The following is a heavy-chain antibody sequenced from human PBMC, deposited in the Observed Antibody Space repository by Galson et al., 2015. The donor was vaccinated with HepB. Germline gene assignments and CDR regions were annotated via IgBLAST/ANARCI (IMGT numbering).Heavy chain of an antibody. CDR3: ARDVAYSFNY. J-gene: IGHJ4*02. V-gene: IGHV3-74*01. CDR1: GFTFNTYW. CDR2: INSDGSTT. Sequence: SLRLSCAASGFTFNTYWLHWVRQAPGKGLVWVSHINSDGSTTTYADSVKGRFTISRDNAKNTVYLQMNSLRAEDTAVYYCARDVAYSFNYWGQGTLVAVSS. D-gene: IGHD1-26*01.